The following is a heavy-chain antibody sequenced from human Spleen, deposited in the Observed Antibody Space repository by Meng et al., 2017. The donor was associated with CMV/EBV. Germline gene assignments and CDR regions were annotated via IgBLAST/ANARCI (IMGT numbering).Heavy chain of an antibody. Sequence: GESLNISCAASGFTFSSYAMSWVRQAPGKGLEWVSAISGSGGSTYYPDSVGGRFTISRDNSKNTLYLQMNSLRAEDTAVYYCAKEPSGEGGFDPWGQGTLVTVSS. CDR2: ISGSGGST. CDR1: GFTFSSYA. CDR3: AKEPSGEGGFDP. D-gene: IGHD1-26*01. V-gene: IGHV3-23*01. J-gene: IGHJ5*02.